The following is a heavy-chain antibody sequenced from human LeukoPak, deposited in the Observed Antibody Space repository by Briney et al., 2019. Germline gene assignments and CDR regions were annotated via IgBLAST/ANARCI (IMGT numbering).Heavy chain of an antibody. CDR1: GYTFTSYG. CDR3: ARSRPVLRYFDWLLSAYFDY. V-gene: IGHV1-18*01. CDR2: ISAYNGNT. J-gene: IGHJ4*02. D-gene: IGHD3-9*01. Sequence: ASVKVSCKASGYTFTSYGISWVRQAPGQGLEWMGWISAYNGNTNYAQKLQGRVTMTTDTPTSTAYMELRSLRSDDTAVYYCARSRPVLRYFDWLLSAYFDYWGQGTLVTVSS.